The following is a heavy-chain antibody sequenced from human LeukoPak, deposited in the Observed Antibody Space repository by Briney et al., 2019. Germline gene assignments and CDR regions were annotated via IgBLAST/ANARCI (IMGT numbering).Heavy chain of an antibody. J-gene: IGHJ1*01. V-gene: IGHV4-39*01. CDR1: GGFISSSSYY. CDR3: ARRRYYDSTGYLE. CDR2: IYYSGST. Sequence: SETLSLTCTVSGGFISSSSYYWGWIRQPPGKGLEWIGDIYYSGSTYYNPALKSRVSMSIDTSKNQFSLELRSVAAADTALYYCARRRYYDSTGYLEWGQGTLVTVTS. D-gene: IGHD3-22*01.